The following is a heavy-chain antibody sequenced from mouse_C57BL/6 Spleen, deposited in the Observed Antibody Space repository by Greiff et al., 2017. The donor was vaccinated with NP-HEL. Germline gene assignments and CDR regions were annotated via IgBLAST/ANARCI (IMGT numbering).Heavy chain of an antibody. CDR1: GYTFTSYW. J-gene: IGHJ2*01. Sequence: QVQLQQPGAELVRPGSSVKLSCKASGYTFTSYWMDWVKQRPGQGLEWIGNIYPSDSETHYNQKFKDKATLTVDKSSSTAYMQLSSLTSEDSAVYYCAREGITTVVEGFDYWGQGTTLTVSS. CDR3: AREGITTVVEGFDY. V-gene: IGHV1-61*01. CDR2: IYPSDSET. D-gene: IGHD1-1*01.